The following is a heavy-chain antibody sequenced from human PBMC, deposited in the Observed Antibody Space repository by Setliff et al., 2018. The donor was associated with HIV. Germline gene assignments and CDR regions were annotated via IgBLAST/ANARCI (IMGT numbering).Heavy chain of an antibody. Sequence: GESLKISCSAPGFTFRSYWMTWVRQPPGKGLEWVANIKQDGNEEDYLDSVKGRFTISRDNAKNSLYLQMNSLRAEDSAVYYCVKSQSLWLRFDVFDLWGQGTMVTV. V-gene: IGHV3-7*05. CDR3: VKSQSLWLRFDVFDL. CDR1: GFTFRSYW. J-gene: IGHJ3*01. CDR2: IKQDGNEE. D-gene: IGHD5-12*01.